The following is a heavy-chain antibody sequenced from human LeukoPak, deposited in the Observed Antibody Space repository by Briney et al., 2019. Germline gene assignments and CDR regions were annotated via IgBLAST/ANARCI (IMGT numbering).Heavy chain of an antibody. Sequence: SETLSLTCTVSGGTISSYYWSWIRQPPGKGLEWIGDIYYTGGTIYNPSLKSRVTISVDTSKNQFSLKLSSVTAADTAVYYCARQGIAVAGTGYFDYWGQGTLVTVSS. V-gene: IGHV4-59*08. CDR1: GGTISSYY. J-gene: IGHJ4*02. CDR3: ARQGIAVAGTGYFDY. D-gene: IGHD6-19*01. CDR2: IYYTGGT.